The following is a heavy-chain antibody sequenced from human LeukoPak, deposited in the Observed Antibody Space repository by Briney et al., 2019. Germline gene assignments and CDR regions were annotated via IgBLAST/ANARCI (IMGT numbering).Heavy chain of an antibody. D-gene: IGHD5-18*01. Sequence: PGGSPRLSCAASGVTVSGNYMSWVRQAPGKGLEWVAVIYSGGSTYYTDSVKSRVTISRDNSKNQLYLQMSSLSAEDTAVYYCAREKEDTAMFDYWGQGTLVTVSS. V-gene: IGHV3-66*01. J-gene: IGHJ4*02. CDR2: IYSGGST. CDR1: GVTVSGNY. CDR3: AREKEDTAMFDY.